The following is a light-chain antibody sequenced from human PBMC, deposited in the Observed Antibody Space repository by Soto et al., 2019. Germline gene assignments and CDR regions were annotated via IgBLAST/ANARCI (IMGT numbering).Light chain of an antibody. Sequence: DVQMTQSPSSLSAFVGDRVTITCRASQGIAPYLAWFQQKPGKVPKLLIYATSTLQAGVPSRFSGSGYETDFTLTINRMQPEDGGTYYRQKHNSAPLTFGGGTKVEIK. CDR3: QKHNSAPLT. J-gene: IGKJ4*01. V-gene: IGKV1-27*01. CDR2: ATS. CDR1: QGIAPY.